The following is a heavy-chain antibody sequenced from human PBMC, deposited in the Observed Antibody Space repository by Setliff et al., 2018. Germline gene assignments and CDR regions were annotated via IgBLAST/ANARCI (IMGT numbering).Heavy chain of an antibody. CDR1: GGSISSGVYY. CDR2: INHSGNT. D-gene: IGHD3-22*01. V-gene: IGHV4-39*07. CDR3: ARAPRYFDPTGSYFDF. Sequence: SETLSLTCTVSGGSISSGVYYWGWIRQPPGKGLEWIGEINHSGNTKSKPSLKSRVTITVDPSKNQFSLKLNSVTAADTAVYYCARAPRYFDPTGSYFDFWGQGTLVTVSS. J-gene: IGHJ4*02.